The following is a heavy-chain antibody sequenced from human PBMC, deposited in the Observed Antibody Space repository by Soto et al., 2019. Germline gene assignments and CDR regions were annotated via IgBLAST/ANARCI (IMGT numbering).Heavy chain of an antibody. CDR3: AVPGAGDFDY. CDR2: VYHSGST. D-gene: IGHD6-13*01. V-gene: IGHV4-4*02. Sequence: KTSETLSLTCAFSGASIITNNWWSWVRQPPGKGLEWIGEVYHSGSTNCNPSLKSRVTISIDKSKNQFSLRLTSMTAADTAVYYCAVPGAGDFDYWSQGTLVTVS. J-gene: IGHJ4*02. CDR1: GASIITNNW.